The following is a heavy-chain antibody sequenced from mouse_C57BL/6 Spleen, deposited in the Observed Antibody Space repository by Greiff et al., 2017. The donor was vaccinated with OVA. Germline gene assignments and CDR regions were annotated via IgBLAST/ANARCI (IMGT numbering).Heavy chain of an antibody. D-gene: IGHD1-1*01. Sequence: VQLQQSGPELVKPGASVKISCKASGYAFSSSWMNWVKQRPGKGLEWIGRIYPGDGDTNYNGKFKGKATLTADKSSSTAYMQLSSLTSEDSAVYFCARLITTVVAEKNFDDWGQGTTLTVSS. CDR3: ARLITTVVAEKNFDD. CDR2: IYPGDGDT. J-gene: IGHJ2*01. CDR1: GYAFSSSW. V-gene: IGHV1-82*01.